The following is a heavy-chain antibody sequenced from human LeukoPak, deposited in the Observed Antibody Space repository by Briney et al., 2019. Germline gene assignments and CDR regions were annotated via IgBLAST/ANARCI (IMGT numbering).Heavy chain of an antibody. CDR1: GGSISSSSYY. CDR3: ARVEGAYYGSSMDV. Sequence: SETLSLTCTVSGGSISSSSYYWGWIRQPPGKGLESIGSIYYSGSTYYNPFLKSRVTISVDTSKNQFSLKLSSVTAADTAVYYCARVEGAYYGSSMDVWGQGTTVTVSS. D-gene: IGHD3-10*01. V-gene: IGHV4-39*07. CDR2: IYYSGST. J-gene: IGHJ6*02.